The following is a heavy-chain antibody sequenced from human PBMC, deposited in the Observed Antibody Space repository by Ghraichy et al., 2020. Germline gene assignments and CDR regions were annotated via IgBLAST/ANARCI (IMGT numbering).Heavy chain of an antibody. J-gene: IGHJ6*02. D-gene: IGHD2-15*01. CDR3: ASHSDAVVALYGMDV. CDR2: IYPGDSDT. Sequence: KVSCKGSGYNFTNYWIGWARQMPGKGLEWMGIIYPGDSDTRYSPSFQGQVTISADKSISTAYLQWSSLKASDTAMYYCASHSDAVVALYGMDVWGQGTTVTVSS. CDR1: GYNFTNYW. V-gene: IGHV5-51*01.